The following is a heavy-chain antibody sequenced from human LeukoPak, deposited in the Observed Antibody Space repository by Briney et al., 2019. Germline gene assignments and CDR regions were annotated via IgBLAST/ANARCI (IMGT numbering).Heavy chain of an antibody. CDR1: GFTFSSLA. Sequence: GGSLRLFCTASGFTFSSLAMSWVRQAPGKGLEWVSIIGVGGTTVLADSVKGRFTISRDNSRNTLYLQMNSLRAEDTAVYYCARGRYGSGNYYFDYWGQGALVTVSS. V-gene: IGHV3-23*01. J-gene: IGHJ4*02. CDR2: IGVGGTT. CDR3: ARGRYGSGNYYFDY. D-gene: IGHD3-10*01.